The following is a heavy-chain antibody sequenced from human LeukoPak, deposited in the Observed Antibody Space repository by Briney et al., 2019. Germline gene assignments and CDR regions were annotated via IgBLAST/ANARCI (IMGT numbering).Heavy chain of an antibody. J-gene: IGHJ4*02. Sequence: PSETLSLTCTVPGRSISSYYWSWIRQPPGKGLEWIGYIYYSGSTNYNPSLKSRVTISVDTSKNQFSLKLSSVTAADTAVYYCARVVYSYGSSFDYWGQGTLVTVSS. V-gene: IGHV4-59*01. CDR3: ARVVYSYGSSFDY. CDR2: IYYSGST. CDR1: GRSISSYY. D-gene: IGHD5-18*01.